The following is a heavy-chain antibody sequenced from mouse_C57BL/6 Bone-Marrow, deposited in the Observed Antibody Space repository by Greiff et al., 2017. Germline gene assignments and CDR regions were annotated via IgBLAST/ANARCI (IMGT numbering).Heavy chain of an antibody. D-gene: IGHD2-4*01. Sequence: VQGVESGAELARPGASVKMSCKASGYTFTSYTMHWVKQRPGQGLEWIGYINPSSGYTNYNQKFKDKATLTADKSSSTAYMQLSSLTSEDSAVYYCARLYYDYDEFAYWGQGTLVTVSA. CDR2: INPSSGYT. CDR1: GYTFTSYT. J-gene: IGHJ3*01. CDR3: ARLYYDYDEFAY. V-gene: IGHV1-4*01.